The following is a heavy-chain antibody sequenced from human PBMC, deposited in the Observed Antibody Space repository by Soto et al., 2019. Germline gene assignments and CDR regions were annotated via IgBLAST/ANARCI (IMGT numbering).Heavy chain of an antibody. CDR1: GASISAGHW. CDR2: IYQTGTT. V-gene: IGHV4-4*02. J-gene: IGHJ3*01. CDR3: ALDRGTTMTGDAFDV. D-gene: IGHD3-16*01. Sequence: QVQLQESGPGLVKPSGTLSLTCTVSGASISAGHWWSWVRQSPGKGLAWIGEIYQTGTTDYNPSLKSRVFISVDTSTNPSSLNLRSVTAADTALYYCALDRGTTMTGDAFDVWGRGKMVTVSS.